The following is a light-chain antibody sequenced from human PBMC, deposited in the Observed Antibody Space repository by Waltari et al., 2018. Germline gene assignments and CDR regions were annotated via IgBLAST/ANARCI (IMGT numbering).Light chain of an antibody. V-gene: IGLV3-19*01. CDR3: YSRDSSGNHVF. Sequence: SSELTQDPAVSVALGQPVRITCQGDRPRSYYGSWYQQKPGQAPILVIHGKNNRPSGIPDRFSGSFYGDTTSLTISGAQAEDEADYYCYSRDSSGNHVFFGGGTKLTVL. CDR1: RPRSYY. CDR2: GKN. J-gene: IGLJ2*01.